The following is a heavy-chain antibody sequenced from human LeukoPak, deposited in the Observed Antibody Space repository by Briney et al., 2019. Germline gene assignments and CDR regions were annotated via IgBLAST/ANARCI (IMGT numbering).Heavy chain of an antibody. D-gene: IGHD4-17*01. J-gene: IGHJ4*02. V-gene: IGHV7-4-1*02. CDR2: IYTNTGNP. Sequence: ASVKVSCKSSGYTFNNYAMYWVRQAPGHGLEWMGWIYTNTGNPTYAQGFTGRFVFSSDTSGRTAYLQISSLKAEDTAVYYCARSNNDGDYLGVGFDYWGQGTLVTVSS. CDR1: GYTFNNYA. CDR3: ARSNNDGDYLGVGFDY.